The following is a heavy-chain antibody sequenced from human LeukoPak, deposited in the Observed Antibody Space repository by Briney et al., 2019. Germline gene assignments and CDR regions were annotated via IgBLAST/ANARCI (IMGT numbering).Heavy chain of an antibody. V-gene: IGHV3-23*01. Sequence: GGSLRLACAASGLTLTSYAITWVREAPRKGLEWVSAFCATEGTPPNAPPVEVRFTISRDNSKNTLFLQMNSLGAEDKAVYYCARAKIAAAGTGGFDVWGQGTLVTVSS. CDR2: FCATEGTP. D-gene: IGHD6-13*01. CDR1: GLTLTSYA. CDR3: ARAKIAAAGTGGFDV. J-gene: IGHJ3*01.